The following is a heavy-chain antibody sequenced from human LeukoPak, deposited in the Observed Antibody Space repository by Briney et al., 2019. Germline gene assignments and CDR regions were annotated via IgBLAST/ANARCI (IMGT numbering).Heavy chain of an antibody. V-gene: IGHV4-61*02. CDR3: ARHGYYDFWSGYK. CDR1: GGSISTGVYY. CDR2: IQTSGST. D-gene: IGHD3-3*01. J-gene: IGHJ4*02. Sequence: SQTLSLTCTVSGGSISTGVYYWNWIRQPAGKGPEWIGRIQTSGSTNYNPSLKGRVTISVDTSKNQFSLKLSSVTAADTAVYYCARHGYYDFWSGYKWGQGTLVTVSS.